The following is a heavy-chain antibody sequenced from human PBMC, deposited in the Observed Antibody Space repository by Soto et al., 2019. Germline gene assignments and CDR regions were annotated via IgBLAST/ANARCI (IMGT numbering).Heavy chain of an antibody. D-gene: IGHD1-26*01. CDR1: GFTFSIYA. V-gene: IGHV3-23*01. Sequence: PGGSLRLSCAASGFTFSIYAMVLVRQATGKRLECVAALSGSGRSTYYAAPVTGRITNSRDNFTSVLYLQMDRLRVDDTAVYYCAKDYSGRSSYFDYWGKGTLVT. J-gene: IGHJ4*02. CDR3: AKDYSGRSSYFDY. CDR2: LSGSGRST.